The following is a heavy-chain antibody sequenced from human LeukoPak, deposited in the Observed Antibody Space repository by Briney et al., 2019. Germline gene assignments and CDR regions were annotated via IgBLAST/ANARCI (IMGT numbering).Heavy chain of an antibody. CDR1: GGTFSSYA. Sequence: SVKLSCTASGGTFSSYAISWVRQAPGQGLEWMGGIIPIFGTANYAQKFQGRVTITADKSTSTAYMELSSLRSEDTAVYYCARGGVIYGSGSSPIDYWGQGTLVTVSS. V-gene: IGHV1-69*06. D-gene: IGHD3-10*01. J-gene: IGHJ4*02. CDR2: IIPIFGTA. CDR3: ARGGVIYGSGSSPIDY.